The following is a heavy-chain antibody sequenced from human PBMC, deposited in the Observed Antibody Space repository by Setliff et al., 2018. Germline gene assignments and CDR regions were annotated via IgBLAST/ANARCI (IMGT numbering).Heavy chain of an antibody. CDR1: GYTFTSYG. V-gene: IGHV1-18*04. J-gene: IGHJ6*02. Sequence: ASVKVSCKASGYTFTSYGISWVRQAPGQGLEWMGWISAYNGNTDYAQKLQGRVTMTRDTSTSTVYMELSSLRSEDTAVYYCATSGATDYYGMDVWGQGTTVTVSS. CDR3: ATSGATDYYGMDV. D-gene: IGHD1-26*01. CDR2: ISAYNGNT.